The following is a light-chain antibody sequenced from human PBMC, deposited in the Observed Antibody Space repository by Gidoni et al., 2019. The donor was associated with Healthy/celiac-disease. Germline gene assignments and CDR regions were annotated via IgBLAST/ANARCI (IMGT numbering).Light chain of an antibody. CDR1: QSISSY. J-gene: IGKJ1*01. Sequence: DIQMHQSPSYLSASVVDRVTITCRARQSISSYLHWYQKKPGKAPKLLIYAAPSLQSGVPSRFSGRGFGQDFILTISSLQPEDFETYYGKKRESNPWTFGQGTKVEIK. V-gene: IGKV1-39*01. CDR3: KKRESNPWT. CDR2: AAP.